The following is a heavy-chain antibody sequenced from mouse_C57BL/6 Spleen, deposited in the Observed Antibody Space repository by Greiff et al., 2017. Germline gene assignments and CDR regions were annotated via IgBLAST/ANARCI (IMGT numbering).Heavy chain of an antibody. Sequence: VHLVESGAELARPGASVKLSCKASGYTFTSYGISWVKQRTGQGLEWIGEIYPRSGNTYYNEKFKGKATLTADKSSSTAYMELRSLTSEDSAVYFCAITTVWYFDVWGTGTTVTVSS. CDR3: AITTVWYFDV. D-gene: IGHD1-1*01. CDR1: GYTFTSYG. V-gene: IGHV1-81*01. J-gene: IGHJ1*03. CDR2: IYPRSGNT.